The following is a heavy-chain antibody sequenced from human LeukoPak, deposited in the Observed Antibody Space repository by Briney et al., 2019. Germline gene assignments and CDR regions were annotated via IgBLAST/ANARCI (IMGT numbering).Heavy chain of an antibody. D-gene: IGHD6-13*01. CDR3: ARVYSPYDA. V-gene: IGHV1-2*02. Sequence: GASVKVSCKASGYTFTSYDINWVRQATGQGPEWMGLINPENGGTHYAKKFEGRLTMTLDTSINTVYMELTSLNSDDTALYYCARVYSPYDAWGQGTLVAVSS. J-gene: IGHJ5*02. CDR2: INPENGGT. CDR1: GYTFTSYD.